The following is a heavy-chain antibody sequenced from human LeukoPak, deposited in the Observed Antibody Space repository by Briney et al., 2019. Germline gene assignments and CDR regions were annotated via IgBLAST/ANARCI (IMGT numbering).Heavy chain of an antibody. V-gene: IGHV4-31*03. CDR1: NGSISSGDYF. Sequence: PSQTLSLTCTVSNGSISSGDYFWSWIRQLPGKGLEWIGYVYYSGSTYYNPSLKSRVTISLDTSKSQISLNLSSVTAADTAVYYCARSWAYDSSGYSYFDYWGQGTLVTVSS. CDR3: ARSWAYDSSGYSYFDY. D-gene: IGHD3-22*01. CDR2: VYYSGST. J-gene: IGHJ4*02.